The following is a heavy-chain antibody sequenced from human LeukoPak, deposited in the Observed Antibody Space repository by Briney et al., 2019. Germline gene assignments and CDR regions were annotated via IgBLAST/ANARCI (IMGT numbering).Heavy chain of an antibody. CDR2: MHYSGTT. V-gene: IGHV4-59*01. CDR1: GGSIRSYY. J-gene: IGHJ4*02. D-gene: IGHD6-19*01. Sequence: PSETLSLTCTVSGGSIRSYYWNWIRQPPGKGLEVLGYMHYSGTTKYNPSLKSRVHISVDTSKNQFSLKFSPVTAAAAAVYYCGTRTDSSGWYTGDFFYWGQGTLVSVSS. CDR3: GTRTDSSGWYTGDFFY.